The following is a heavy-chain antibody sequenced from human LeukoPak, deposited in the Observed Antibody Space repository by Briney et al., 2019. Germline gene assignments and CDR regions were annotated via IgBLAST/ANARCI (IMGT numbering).Heavy chain of an antibody. CDR2: MNSNSGNT. CDR3: ARVVARSSWYVEYYYYYYMDV. CDR1: GYTFTSYD. D-gene: IGHD6-13*01. V-gene: IGHV1-8*01. J-gene: IGHJ6*03. Sequence: GASVKVSCKASGYTFTSYDINWVRQATGQGLEWMGWMNSNSGNTGYAQKFQGRVTMTRNTSISTAYMELSSLRSEDTAVYYCARVVARSSWYVEYYYYYYMDVWGNGTTVTASS.